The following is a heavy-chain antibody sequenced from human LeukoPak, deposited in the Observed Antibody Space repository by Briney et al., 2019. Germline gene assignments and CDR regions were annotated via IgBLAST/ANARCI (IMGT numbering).Heavy chain of an antibody. CDR1: GFTFSSYG. CDR2: IRSDGSNK. J-gene: IGHJ3*02. D-gene: IGHD3-22*01. V-gene: IGHV3-30*02. CDR3: AKSQDSSGYYFGPYDAFDI. Sequence: GGSLRVSCAASGFTFSSYGMHWVRQAPGKGLEWVAFIRSDGSNKYYADTVKGRFTISRDNSKNTMYLQMNSLRAEDTAVYYCAKSQDSSGYYFGPYDAFDIWGQGTMVTVSS.